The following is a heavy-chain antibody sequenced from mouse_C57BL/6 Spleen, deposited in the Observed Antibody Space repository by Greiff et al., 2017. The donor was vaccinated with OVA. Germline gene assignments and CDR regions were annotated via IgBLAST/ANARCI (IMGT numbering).Heavy chain of an antibody. CDR3: ASTTVVECPCDY. D-gene: IGHD1-1*01. J-gene: IGHJ2*01. V-gene: IGHV1-82*01. CDR2: IYPGDGDT. CDR1: GYAFSSSW. Sequence: VQLQQSGPELVKPGASVKISCKASGYAFSSSWMNWVKQRPGKGLEWIGRIYPGDGDTNYNGKFKGKATLTADKSSSTAYMQLSSLTSEDSAVYFCASTTVVECPCDYWGQGTTLTVSS.